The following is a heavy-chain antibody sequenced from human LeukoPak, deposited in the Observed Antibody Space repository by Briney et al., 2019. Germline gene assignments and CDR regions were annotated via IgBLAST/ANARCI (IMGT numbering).Heavy chain of an antibody. CDR1: GASISSSNR. CDR3: ARATYLGGPIRGAFDI. D-gene: IGHD1-26*01. J-gene: IGHJ3*02. V-gene: IGHV4-4*02. Sequence: PSGTLSLTCAVSGASISSSNRWSWVRQPPGKGLEWIGEVYHSGTTNNNPSLKSRVTISVDTSKNQFSLKLSSVTAADTAVYYCARATYLGGPIRGAFDIWGQGTMVTVSS. CDR2: VYHSGTT.